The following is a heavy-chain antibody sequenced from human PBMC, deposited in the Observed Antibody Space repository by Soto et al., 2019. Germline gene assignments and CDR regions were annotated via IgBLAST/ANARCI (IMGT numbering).Heavy chain of an antibody. Sequence: SVKVSCKASGGTFSSYAISWVRQAPGQGLEWMGGIIPIFGTANYAQKFQGRVTITADEYTSTAYMELSSLRSEDTAVYYCARDKVEMATIYYYYGMDVWGQGTTVTV. CDR3: ARDKVEMATIYYYYGMDV. V-gene: IGHV1-69*13. D-gene: IGHD5-12*01. CDR2: IIPIFGTA. CDR1: GGTFSSYA. J-gene: IGHJ6*02.